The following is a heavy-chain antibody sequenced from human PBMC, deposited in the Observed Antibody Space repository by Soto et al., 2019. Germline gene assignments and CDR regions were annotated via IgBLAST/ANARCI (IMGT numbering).Heavy chain of an antibody. CDR3: ARRARSGAGTSYYYYGMDV. V-gene: IGHV5-51*01. CDR1: GYSFTSYW. J-gene: IGHJ6*02. Sequence: PGESLKISCKGSGYSFTSYWIGWVRQMPGKGLEWVGIIYPGDSDTRYSPSFQGQVTISADKSISTAYLQWSSLKASDTAMYYCARRARSGAGTSYYYYGMDVWGQGTTVTVSS. CDR2: IYPGDSDT. D-gene: IGHD3-10*01.